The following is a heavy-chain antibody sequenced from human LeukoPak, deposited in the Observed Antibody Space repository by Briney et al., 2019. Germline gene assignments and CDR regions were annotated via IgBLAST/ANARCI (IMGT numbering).Heavy chain of an antibody. D-gene: IGHD3-10*01. CDR1: WGSINNADYY. V-gene: IGHV4-30-4*01. Sequence: SQTLSPTCIFSWGSINNADYYLDWIRQPPGKGLEGIGYIYNSGRTYYNPSLKSRGTISVDKSKNQFSLKLSSVTAADTAVYYCNYYGSGSPDAFDFWGQGTMVTVSS. CDR3: NYYGSGSPDAFDF. J-gene: IGHJ3*01. CDR2: IYNSGRT.